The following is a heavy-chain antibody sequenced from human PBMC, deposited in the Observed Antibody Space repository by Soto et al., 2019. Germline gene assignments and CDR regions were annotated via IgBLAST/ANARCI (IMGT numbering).Heavy chain of an antibody. CDR3: TRAAWFPYLSFY. CDR2: ISSSGSTA. CDR1: GFTSTNAH. D-gene: IGHD3-10*01. V-gene: IGHV3-11*04. Sequence: GGSLRLSCVVSGFTSTNAHMSWVRQPPGKGLEWISYISSSGSTAYYASSVEGRFTISRDNANNSVYLQMDSLRAEDTALYYCTRAAWFPYLSFYWGQGALVTVSS. J-gene: IGHJ4*02.